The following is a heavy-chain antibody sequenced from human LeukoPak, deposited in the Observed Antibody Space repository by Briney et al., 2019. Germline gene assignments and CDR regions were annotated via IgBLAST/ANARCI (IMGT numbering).Heavy chain of an antibody. CDR3: ARGSKMLGYNWFDP. CDR2: INHSGST. Sequence: PSETLSLTCAVSGYSISSGYYWNWIRQPPGKGLEWIGEINHSGSTNYIPSLKGRVTISVDTSKNQFSLKLSSVTAADTAVYYCARGSKMLGYNWFDPWGQGTLVTVSS. J-gene: IGHJ5*02. V-gene: IGHV4-34*01. D-gene: IGHD1-26*01. CDR1: GYSISSGYY.